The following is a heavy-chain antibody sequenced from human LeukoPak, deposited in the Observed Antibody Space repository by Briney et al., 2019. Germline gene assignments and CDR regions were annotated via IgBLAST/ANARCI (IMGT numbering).Heavy chain of an antibody. Sequence: SETLSLTCTVSGGSISSYYWSWIRQPPGKGLEWIGYIYYSGSTNYNPSLKSRVTISVDTSKNQFSLKLSSVTAADTAVYYCASGSGSYYNRAFDIWGQGTMVTVSS. CDR1: GGSISSYY. D-gene: IGHD3-10*01. CDR3: ASGSGSYYNRAFDI. V-gene: IGHV4-59*01. J-gene: IGHJ3*02. CDR2: IYYSGST.